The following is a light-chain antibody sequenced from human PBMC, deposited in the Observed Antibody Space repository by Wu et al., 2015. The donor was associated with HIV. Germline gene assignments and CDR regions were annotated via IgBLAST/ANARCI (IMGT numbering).Light chain of an antibody. J-gene: IGKJ2*01. CDR1: EKIHNRS. CDR2: GGF. Sequence: ELTQSPDTLSLSPGESAALSCRSSEKIHNRSLVWYHQKSGQAPRVLIYGGFTRAPGIPDRFSANASGTHFILNINNVETDDFGVYFCQQYGASLPHTFGRG. CDR3: QQYGASLPHT. V-gene: IGKV3-20*01.